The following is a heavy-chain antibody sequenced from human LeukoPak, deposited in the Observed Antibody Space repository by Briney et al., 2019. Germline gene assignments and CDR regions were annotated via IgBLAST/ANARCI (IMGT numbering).Heavy chain of an antibody. J-gene: IGHJ6*03. CDR1: GYTFTSYG. V-gene: IGHV1-18*01. CDR2: ISAYNGNP. CDR3: ARDSRGYYDSSGYYPSNYYYYMDV. Sequence: GASLKSSCKAFGYTFTSYGISWVRQAPGQGLDWMGWISAYNGNPNYAQKLQGRATMNTDTSTTTAYIDRTSLSSDDTAVYYCARDSRGYYDSSGYYPSNYYYYMDVWGEGTTVSVSS. D-gene: IGHD3-22*01.